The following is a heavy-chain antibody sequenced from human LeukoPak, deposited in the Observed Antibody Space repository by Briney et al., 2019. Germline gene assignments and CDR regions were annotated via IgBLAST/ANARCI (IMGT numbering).Heavy chain of an antibody. CDR2: ISGSGGST. D-gene: IGHD6-19*01. CDR3: ATRGSSGWYLFDY. V-gene: IGHV3-23*01. J-gene: IGHJ4*02. CDR1: GFTFSSYA. Sequence: PGGSLRLSCAASGFTFSSYAMSWVRQAPGKGLEWVSAISGSGGSTYYADSVKGRFTISRDISNSTLYLQMNSLRPEDTAVYYCATRGSSGWYLFDYWGQGTLVTVSS.